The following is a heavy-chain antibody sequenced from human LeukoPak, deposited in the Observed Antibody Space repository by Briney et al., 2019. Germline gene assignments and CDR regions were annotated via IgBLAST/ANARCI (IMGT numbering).Heavy chain of an antibody. J-gene: IGHJ6*02. Sequence: GGSLRLSCAASGFTFSSYGMHWVRQAPGKGLEWVAVIWYDGSNKHYADSVKGRFTISRDNSKNTLYLQMNSLRAEDTAVYYCAREGLLWFGELLYPQYYYGMDVWGQGTTVTVSS. V-gene: IGHV3-33*01. CDR3: AREGLLWFGELLYPQYYYGMDV. D-gene: IGHD3-10*01. CDR1: GFTFSSYG. CDR2: IWYDGSNK.